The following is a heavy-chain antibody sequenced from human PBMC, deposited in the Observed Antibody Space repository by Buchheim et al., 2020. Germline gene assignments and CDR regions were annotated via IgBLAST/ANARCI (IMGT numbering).Heavy chain of an antibody. D-gene: IGHD3-3*01. J-gene: IGHJ3*02. CDR2: IKQDGSEK. CDR1: GFTFSSYR. V-gene: IGHV3-7*04. Sequence: EVQLVESGGGLVQPGGSLRLSCAASGFTFSSYRMSWVRQAPGKGLEWVANIKQDGSEKYYVDSVKGRFTISRDNAKNSLLLQMNSLRAEDTAVYCCARRIFGVVIISAFDIWGQGT. CDR3: ARRIFGVVIISAFDI.